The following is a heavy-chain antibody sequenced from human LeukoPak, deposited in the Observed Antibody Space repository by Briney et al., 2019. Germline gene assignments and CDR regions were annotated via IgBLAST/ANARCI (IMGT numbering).Heavy chain of an antibody. J-gene: IGHJ4*02. D-gene: IGHD2-15*01. V-gene: IGHV4-59*12. Sequence: SETLSLTCTVSGGSISSYYWSWIRQPPGKGLEWIGSIYYSGSTYYNPSLKSRVTISVDTSKNQFSLKLSSVTAADTAVYYCARDTWSGFDYWGQGTLVTVSS. CDR2: IYYSGST. CDR1: GGSISSYY. CDR3: ARDTWSGFDY.